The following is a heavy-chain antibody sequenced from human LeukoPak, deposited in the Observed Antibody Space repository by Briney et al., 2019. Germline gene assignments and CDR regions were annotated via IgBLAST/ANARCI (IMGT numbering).Heavy chain of an antibody. Sequence: ASVKVSCKASGYTFTSYDINWVRQATGQGLEWMGWMNPNSGNTGYAQKFQGRVTMTRNTSISTAYMELSSLRSEDTAVYYCARHKRYCSSTSCEGYYYYGMDVWGQGTTVTVSS. CDR1: GYTFTSYD. CDR3: ARHKRYCSSTSCEGYYYYGMDV. J-gene: IGHJ6*02. CDR2: MNPNSGNT. V-gene: IGHV1-8*01. D-gene: IGHD2-2*01.